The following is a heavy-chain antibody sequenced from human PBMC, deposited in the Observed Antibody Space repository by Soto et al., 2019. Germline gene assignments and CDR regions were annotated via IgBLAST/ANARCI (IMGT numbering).Heavy chain of an antibody. CDR3: ARGVPPLLWFGELLRDYYYYYGMDV. Sequence: SETLSLTCAVYGGSFSGYYWSWIRQPPGKGLEWIGEINHSGSTNYNPSLKSRVTISVDTSKNQFSLKLSSVTAADTAVYYCARGVPPLLWFGELLRDYYYYYGMDVWGQGTTVTVSS. CDR1: GGSFSGYY. J-gene: IGHJ6*02. V-gene: IGHV4-34*01. CDR2: INHSGST. D-gene: IGHD3-10*01.